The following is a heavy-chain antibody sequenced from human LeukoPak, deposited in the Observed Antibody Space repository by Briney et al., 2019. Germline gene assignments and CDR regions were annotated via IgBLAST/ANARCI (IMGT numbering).Heavy chain of an antibody. J-gene: IGHJ6*02. V-gene: IGHV1-46*01. CDR3: ARVGGDDYGEYYYGMDV. Sequence: ASVKVSCKASGYTFTSYYMHWVRQAPGQGLEWMGIINPSGGSTSYAQKFQGRVTMTRDTSTSTVYMELSSLRSEDTAVYYRARVGGDDYGEYYYGMDVWGQGTTVTVSS. D-gene: IGHD4-17*01. CDR2: INPSGGST. CDR1: GYTFTSYY.